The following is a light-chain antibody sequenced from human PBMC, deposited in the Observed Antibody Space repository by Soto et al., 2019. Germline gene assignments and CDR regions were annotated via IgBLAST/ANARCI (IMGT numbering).Light chain of an antibody. CDR3: SSYTSSSTVV. CDR1: SSDVGGYNY. CDR2: DVS. V-gene: IGLV2-14*01. J-gene: IGLJ2*01. Sequence: QSVLTQPASVSGSPGQSITISCTGTSSDVGGYNYVSWYQQHPGKAPKLMIYDVSNRPSGVSNRFSGSKSGNTASLTISGRQAEDEADYYCSSYTSSSTVVFGGGTKVTAL.